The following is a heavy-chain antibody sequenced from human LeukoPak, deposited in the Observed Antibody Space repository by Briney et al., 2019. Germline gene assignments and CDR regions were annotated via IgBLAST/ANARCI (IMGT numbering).Heavy chain of an antibody. D-gene: IGHD3-22*01. V-gene: IGHV3-20*04. CDR2: INWNGGST. CDR1: GFTFSNYG. J-gene: IGHJ4*02. CDR3: ARAQGYYDSSGYYYGSFDY. Sequence: GRSLRLSCAASGFTFSNYGMHWVRQAPGKGLEWVSGINWNGGSTGYADSVKGRFTISRDNAKNSLYLQMNSLRAEDTALYYCARAQGYYDSSGYYYGSFDYWGQGTLVTVSS.